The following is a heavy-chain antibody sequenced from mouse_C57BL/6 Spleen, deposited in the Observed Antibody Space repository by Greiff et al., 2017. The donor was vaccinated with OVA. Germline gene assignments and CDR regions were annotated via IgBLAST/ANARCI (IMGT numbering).Heavy chain of an antibody. CDR1: GFNIKDDY. D-gene: IGHD1-1*01. V-gene: IGHV14-4*01. CDR2: IDPENGDT. J-gene: IGHJ2*01. CDR3: TTGGSSCFDY. Sequence: EVKLMESGAELVRPGASVKLSCTASGFNIKDDYMHWVKQRPEQGLEWIGWIDPENGDTEYASKFQGKATITADTSSNTAYLQLSSLTSEDTAVYYCTTGGSSCFDYWGQGTTLTVSS.